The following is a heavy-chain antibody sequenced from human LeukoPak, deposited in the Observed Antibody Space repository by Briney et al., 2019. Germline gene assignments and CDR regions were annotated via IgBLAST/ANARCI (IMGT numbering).Heavy chain of an antibody. Sequence: GASVKVSCKASGYTFTSYGISWVRQAPGQGLEWMGWISAYNGNTNYAQKLQGRVTMTTDTSTSTAYMELRSLRSDDTAVYYCARVPFRVRGVMPVDYWGQGTLVTVSS. D-gene: IGHD3-10*01. J-gene: IGHJ4*02. CDR1: GYTFTSYG. V-gene: IGHV1-18*01. CDR3: ARVPFRVRGVMPVDY. CDR2: ISAYNGNT.